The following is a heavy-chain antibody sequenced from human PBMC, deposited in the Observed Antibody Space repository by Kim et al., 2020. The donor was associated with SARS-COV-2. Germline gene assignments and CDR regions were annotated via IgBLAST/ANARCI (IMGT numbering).Heavy chain of an antibody. CDR2: MNSDGSST. CDR1: GFTFSSYW. CDR3: ARGMDGSGSYRYFDY. J-gene: IGHJ4*02. V-gene: IGHV3-74*01. Sequence: GGSLRLSCAASGFTFSSYWMHWVRQVPGKGLVWVSRMNSDGSSTSYADSVKGRFTISRDNPKNTLYLQMNSLRAEDTAVYYCARGMDGSGSYRYFDYWGQGTLLTVSS. D-gene: IGHD3-10*01.